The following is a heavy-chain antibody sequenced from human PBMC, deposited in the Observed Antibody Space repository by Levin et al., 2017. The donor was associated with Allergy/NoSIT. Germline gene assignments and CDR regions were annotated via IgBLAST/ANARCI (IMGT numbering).Heavy chain of an antibody. Sequence: AGGSLRLSCAASGFTFSSYSMNWVRQAPGKGLEWVSSISSSSSYIYYADSVKGRFTISRDNAKNSLYLQMNSLRAEDTAVYYCASLPLQQLDYYYYYMDVWGKGTTVTVSS. CDR3: ASLPLQQLDYYYYYMDV. V-gene: IGHV3-21*01. J-gene: IGHJ6*03. CDR1: GFTFSSYS. D-gene: IGHD6-13*01. CDR2: ISSSSSYI.